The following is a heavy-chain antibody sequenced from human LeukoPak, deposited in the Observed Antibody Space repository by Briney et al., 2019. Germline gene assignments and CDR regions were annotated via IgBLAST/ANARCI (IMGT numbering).Heavy chain of an antibody. CDR2: ISGSGGST. V-gene: IGHV3-23*01. CDR3: ARDLSWGSTIAS. Sequence: GGSLRLSCAASGFTFSSYAMSWVRQAPGKGLEWVSAISGSGGSTYYADSVKGRFTISGDNSKDTLYLQMNSLRAEDTAVYYCARDLSWGSTIASWGQGTLVIVSS. D-gene: IGHD1-1*01. J-gene: IGHJ4*02. CDR1: GFTFSSYA.